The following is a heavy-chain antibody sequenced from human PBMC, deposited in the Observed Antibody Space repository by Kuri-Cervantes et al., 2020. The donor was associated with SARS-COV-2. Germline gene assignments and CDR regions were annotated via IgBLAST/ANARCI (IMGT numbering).Heavy chain of an antibody. CDR3: ARDMGDRLLWFGELLY. J-gene: IGHJ4*02. D-gene: IGHD3-10*01. CDR1: GGTLSTYT. V-gene: IGHV1-18*01. CDR2: ISAYNGNT. Sequence: ASVKVSCKASGGTLSTYTVTWVRQAPGQGLEWMGWISAYNGNTNYAQKLQGRVTMTTDTSTSTAYMELRGLRSDDTAVYYCARDMGDRLLWFGELLYWGQGTLVTVSS.